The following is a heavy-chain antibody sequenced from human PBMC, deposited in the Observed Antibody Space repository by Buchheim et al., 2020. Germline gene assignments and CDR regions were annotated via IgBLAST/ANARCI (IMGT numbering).Heavy chain of an antibody. CDR1: GGSISSYY. CDR2: IYYSGST. CDR3: AGGGGGGDFWSGYSDYYYGMDV. D-gene: IGHD3-3*01. V-gene: IGHV4-59*01. J-gene: IGHJ6*02. Sequence: QVQLQESGPGLVKPSETLSLTCTVSGGSISSYYWSWIRQPPGKGLEWIGYIYYSGSTNYNPSLKSRVTISVDTSKNQFSLKLRSVAAADTAVYYCAGGGGGGDFWSGYSDYYYGMDVWGQGTT.